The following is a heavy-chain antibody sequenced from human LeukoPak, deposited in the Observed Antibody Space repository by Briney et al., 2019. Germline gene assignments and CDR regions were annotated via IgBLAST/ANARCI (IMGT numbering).Heavy chain of an antibody. J-gene: IGHJ6*02. Sequence: ASVKVSCKASGYTFTSYGISWVRQAPGQGLEWMGWISAYNGNTNYAQKLQGRVTMTTVTSTSTAYMELRSLRSDDTAVYYCARAAWDSSSWYRAPHYYYYYGMDVWGQGTTVTVSS. CDR3: ARAAWDSSSWYRAPHYYYYYGMDV. CDR1: GYTFTSYG. D-gene: IGHD6-13*01. CDR2: ISAYNGNT. V-gene: IGHV1-18*01.